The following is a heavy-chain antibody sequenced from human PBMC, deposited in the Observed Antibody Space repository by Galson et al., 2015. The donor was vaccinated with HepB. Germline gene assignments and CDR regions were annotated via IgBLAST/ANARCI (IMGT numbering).Heavy chain of an antibody. D-gene: IGHD6-13*01. Sequence: SLRLSCAASGFTFSSYWMSWVRQAPGKGLEWVANIKQDGSEKYYVDSVKGRFTISRDNAKNSLYLLMNSLRAEDTAVYYCARDFYSSSWYGGGYYFDYWGQGTLVTVSS. J-gene: IGHJ4*02. V-gene: IGHV3-7*03. CDR1: GFTFSSYW. CDR3: ARDFYSSSWYGGGYYFDY. CDR2: IKQDGSEK.